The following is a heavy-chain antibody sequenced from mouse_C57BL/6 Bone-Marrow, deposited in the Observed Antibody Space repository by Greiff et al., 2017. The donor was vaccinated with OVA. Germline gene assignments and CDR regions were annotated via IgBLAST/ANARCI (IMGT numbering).Heavy chain of an antibody. CDR3: ERDPAY. CDR2: ISDGGSYT. J-gene: IGHJ3*01. V-gene: IGHV5-4*01. CDR1: GFTFSSYA. Sequence: EVKLMESGGGLVKPGGSLKLSCAASGFTFSSYAMSWVRQTPEKRLEWVATISDGGSYTYYPDNVKGRFTISRDNAKNNLYLQMSHLKSEDTAMYYCERDPAYWGQGTLVTVSA.